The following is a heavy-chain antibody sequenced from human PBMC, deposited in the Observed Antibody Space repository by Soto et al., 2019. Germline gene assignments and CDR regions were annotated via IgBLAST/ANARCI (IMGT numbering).Heavy chain of an antibody. CDR1: GGSISSHY. Sequence: ETLSLTCTVAGGSISSHYSSCIRQPAGKGLEWIGRIYTSGSTNYNPSLKSEVTMSVDTRKNQFTLKLGAVDAADTAVYYCASDIAIFGVVIIGSYWGQGTLVTVSS. CDR2: IYTSGST. CDR3: ASDIAIFGVVIIGSY. V-gene: IGHV4-4*07. D-gene: IGHD3-3*01. J-gene: IGHJ4*02.